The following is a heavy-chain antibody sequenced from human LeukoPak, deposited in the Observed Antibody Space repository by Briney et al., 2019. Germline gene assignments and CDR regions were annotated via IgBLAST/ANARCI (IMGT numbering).Heavy chain of an antibody. V-gene: IGHV4-4*07. D-gene: IGHD2-15*01. CDR1: GDSLSSSY. CDR2: IYTDGNI. Sequence: SETLSLTCTVSGDSLSSSYWSWIRQPAGKGLEWIGRIYTDGNINYNPSLKSRVTLSLDTSTNQFSLRLYSVTAADAAVYYCARDCSGGTCYSGVIDYWGHGTLVTVSS. J-gene: IGHJ4*01. CDR3: ARDCSGGTCYSGVIDY.